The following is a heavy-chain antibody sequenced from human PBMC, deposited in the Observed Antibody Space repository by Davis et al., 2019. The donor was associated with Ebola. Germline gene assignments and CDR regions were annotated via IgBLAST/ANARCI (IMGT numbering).Heavy chain of an antibody. CDR1: GGSISGGHW. V-gene: IGHV4-4*02. D-gene: IGHD3-10*01. CDR2: TYHSGST. Sequence: MPSETQSLTCSVSGGSISGGHWWTWLRQSPGKGLEWIGETYHSGSTNYNPSLKSRVTISVDTSKNQFSLKLSSVTAADTAVYYCARGGVRVRYYYYGMDVWGQGTTVTVSS. J-gene: IGHJ6*02. CDR3: ARGGVRVRYYYYGMDV.